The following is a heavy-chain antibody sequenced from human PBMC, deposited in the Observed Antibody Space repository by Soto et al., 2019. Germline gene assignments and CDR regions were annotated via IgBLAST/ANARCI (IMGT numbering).Heavy chain of an antibody. CDR1: GFTFSSYG. V-gene: IGHV3-33*01. J-gene: IGHJ4*02. CDR3: ARLNIDWYFSGAFDLDY. CDR2: IWYDGSNK. D-gene: IGHD3-9*01. Sequence: QVQLVESGGGVVQPGRSLRLSCAASGFTFSSYGMHWVRQAPDKGLEWVAVIWYDGSNKYYADSVKGRFTISRDNSKNTLYLQMNSQRAEDKAVYYCARLNIDWYFSGAFDLDYWGQGTLVTVSS.